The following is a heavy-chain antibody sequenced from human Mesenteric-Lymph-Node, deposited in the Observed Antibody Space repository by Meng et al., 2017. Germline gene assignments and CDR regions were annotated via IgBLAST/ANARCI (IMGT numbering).Heavy chain of an antibody. V-gene: IGHV2-5*01. J-gene: IGHJ4*02. Sequence: SGPTLVKPTQTLTLTCTFSGFSLTTGGVGVGWIRQPPGEALEWLALIYWNDDKRYNPSLKSRLTITKDTSKTQVVLTLTNMDPVDTATYYGAHNDPAAGYFDNWGQGTVVTVSS. CDR2: IYWNDDK. CDR3: AHNDPAAGYFDN. D-gene: IGHD6-13*01. CDR1: GFSLTTGGVG.